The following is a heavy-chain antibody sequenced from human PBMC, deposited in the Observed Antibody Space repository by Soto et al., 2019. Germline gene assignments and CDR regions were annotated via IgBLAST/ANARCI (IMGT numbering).Heavy chain of an antibody. Sequence: EVQLLESGGGLVQPGGSLRLSCAASGFTFSTYAMIWVRQAPGKGLEWVSVITGSGGRTYYADSVKGRFTSSRDTSKKTLFLQMNSLSAEDTAVYYCAKDRDGDYGGIDYWGQGTMVTVSS. D-gene: IGHD4-17*01. J-gene: IGHJ4*02. CDR3: AKDRDGDYGGIDY. CDR1: GFTFSTYA. V-gene: IGHV3-23*01. CDR2: ITGSGGRT.